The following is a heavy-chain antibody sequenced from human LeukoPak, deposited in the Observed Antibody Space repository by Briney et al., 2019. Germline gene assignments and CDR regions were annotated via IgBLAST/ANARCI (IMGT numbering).Heavy chain of an antibody. CDR3: ARVVAAAGTDWFDP. D-gene: IGHD6-13*01. V-gene: IGHV3-20*04. J-gene: IGHJ5*02. CDR2: INWNGGST. CDR1: GFTFSNAW. Sequence: SGGSLRLSCAASGFTFSNAWMSWVRQAPGKGLEWVSGINWNGGSTGYADSVKGRFTISRDNAKNSLYLQMNSLRAEDTALYYCARVVAAAGTDWFDPWGQGTLVTVSS.